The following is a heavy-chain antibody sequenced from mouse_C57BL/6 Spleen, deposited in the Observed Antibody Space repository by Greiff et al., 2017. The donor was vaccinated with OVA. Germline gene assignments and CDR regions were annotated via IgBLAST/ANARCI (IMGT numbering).Heavy chain of an antibody. D-gene: IGHD2-3*01. Sequence: VQLQQSGPELVKPGASVKIPCKASGYTFTDYNMSWVKQSHGQSLEWIGDINPNNGGTISNQKFKGKATLTVDKSSSTAYMELRSLTSEDTAVYYCARWGDGYPWFAYWGQGTLVTVSA. V-gene: IGHV1-18*01. CDR3: ARWGDGYPWFAY. CDR2: INPNNGGT. CDR1: GYTFTDYN. J-gene: IGHJ3*01.